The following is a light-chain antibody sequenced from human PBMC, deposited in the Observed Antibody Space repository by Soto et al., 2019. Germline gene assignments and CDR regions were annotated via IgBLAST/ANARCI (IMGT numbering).Light chain of an antibody. CDR2: EVN. CDR3: SSYTNNTNMV. Sequence: QSALTQPASVSGSPGQSITISCTGTSSDVGGYKYVSWYQQHPGKAPKLMIYEVNNRPSGVSNRFSGSKSGNTASLTISGLQAEDEADYYCSSYTNNTNMVFGGGTKLTVL. CDR1: SSDVGGYKY. V-gene: IGLV2-14*01. J-gene: IGLJ2*01.